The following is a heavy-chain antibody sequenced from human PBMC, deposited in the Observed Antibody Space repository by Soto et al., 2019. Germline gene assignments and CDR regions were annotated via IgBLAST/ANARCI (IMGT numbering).Heavy chain of an antibody. CDR1: GGSISSGDYY. D-gene: IGHD3-22*01. CDR3: ARDVTQAGYYSYYIDF. CDR2: IYYSGST. J-gene: IGHJ4*02. V-gene: IGHV4-30-4*01. Sequence: PSETLSLTCTVSGGSISSGDYYWSWIRQPPGKGLEWIGYIYYSGSTYYNPSLKSRVTISVDTSKNQFSLKLSSVTAADTALYYCARDVTQAGYYSYYIDFSGQGTLVTVSS.